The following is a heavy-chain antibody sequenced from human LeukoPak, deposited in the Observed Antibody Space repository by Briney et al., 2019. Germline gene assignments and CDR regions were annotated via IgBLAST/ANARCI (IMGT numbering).Heavy chain of an antibody. CDR2: INPNSGGT. D-gene: IGHD3-9*01. Sequence: ASVKVSCKASGYTFTGYYMHWVRQAPGQGLEWMGRINPNSGGTNYAQKFQGRVTMTRDTSISTAYMELSSLRSEDTAVYYCARDTTKDYDILTGYYNYYYYGMDVWGQGTTVTVSS. CDR1: GYTFTGYY. J-gene: IGHJ6*02. CDR3: ARDTTKDYDILTGYYNYYYYGMDV. V-gene: IGHV1-2*06.